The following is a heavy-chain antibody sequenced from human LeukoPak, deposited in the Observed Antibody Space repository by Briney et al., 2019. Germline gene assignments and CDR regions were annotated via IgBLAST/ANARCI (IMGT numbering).Heavy chain of an antibody. CDR3: ARSPLHMGDYTDY. CDR2: INPNSGGT. CDR1: GYTFTGYY. Sequence: ASVKVSCKASGYTFTGYYIHWVRQAPGQGLDWMGRINPNSGGTSYAQKFQGRVTMTRDTSISTAYMELSRLRSDDTAVYYCARSPLHMGDYTDYWGQGTLVTVS. D-gene: IGHD4-17*01. V-gene: IGHV1-2*02. J-gene: IGHJ4*02.